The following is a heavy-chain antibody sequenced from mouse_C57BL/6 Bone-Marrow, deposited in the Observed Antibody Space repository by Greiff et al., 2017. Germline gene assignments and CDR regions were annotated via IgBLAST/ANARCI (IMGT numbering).Heavy chain of an antibody. Sequence: VKLVESGAELARPGASVKLSCKASGYTFTSYGISWVKQRTGQGLEWIGEIYPRSGNTYYNEKFKGKATLTADKSSSTAYMELRSLTSEDSAVDFCAREGTGTDAYWGQGTLVTVSA. V-gene: IGHV1-81*01. CDR2: IYPRSGNT. CDR3: AREGTGTDAY. CDR1: GYTFTSYG. D-gene: IGHD4-1*01. J-gene: IGHJ3*01.